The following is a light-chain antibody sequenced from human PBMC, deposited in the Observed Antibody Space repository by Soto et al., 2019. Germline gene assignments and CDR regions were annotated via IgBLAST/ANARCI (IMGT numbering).Light chain of an antibody. CDR1: SSDVGAYNY. J-gene: IGLJ3*02. Sequence: QSALTQPASVSGSPGQSITISCTGTSSDVGAYNYVSWYQQHPGKAPKLMIYEVSYRPSGVSDRFSGSRSGNTASLAITGLQAEDEADYYCQSYDSSLSGRVFGGGTKVTVL. V-gene: IGLV2-14*01. CDR3: QSYDSSLSGRV. CDR2: EVS.